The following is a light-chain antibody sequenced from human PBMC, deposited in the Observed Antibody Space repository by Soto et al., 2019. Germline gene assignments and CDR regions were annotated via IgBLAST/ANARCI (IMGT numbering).Light chain of an antibody. CDR1: GSAVGTYNL. J-gene: IGLJ2*01. Sequence: QSALTQPASISGSPGQSITISCTGTGSAVGTYNLVSWYQQHPGKAPKLIIYEVSDRPSGVSNRFSGSKSGNTASLTISGLQAEDEADYFCTSYSSSSNFDVVFGGGTQLTVL. V-gene: IGLV2-14*02. CDR2: EVS. CDR3: TSYSSSSNFDVV.